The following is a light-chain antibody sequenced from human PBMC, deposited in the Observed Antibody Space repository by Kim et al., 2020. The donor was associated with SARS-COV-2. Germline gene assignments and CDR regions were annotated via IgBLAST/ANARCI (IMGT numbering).Light chain of an antibody. CDR2: DVS. Sequence: LTQPASVSGSPGQSITISCTGTSSDVGGYNYVSWYQQHPGKAPKLMIYDVSKRPSGVSNRFSGSKSGNTASLTISGLQAEDEADYHCSSYTSSSTPWVFGGGTQLTVL. V-gene: IGLV2-14*01. J-gene: IGLJ3*02. CDR1: SSDVGGYNY. CDR3: SSYTSSSTPWV.